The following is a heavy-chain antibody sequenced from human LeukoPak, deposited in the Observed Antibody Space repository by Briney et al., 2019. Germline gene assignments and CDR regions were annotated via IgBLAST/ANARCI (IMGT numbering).Heavy chain of an antibody. D-gene: IGHD3-3*01. CDR1: GFTVSSNY. V-gene: IGHV3-53*01. Sequence: GGSLRLSCAASGFTVSSNYMSWVRQAPGKGLEWVSVIYSGGSTYYADSVKGRFTISRDNSKNTLYLQMNSLRAEDTAVYYCAADQVVGGVNDAFDIWGQGTMVTVSS. CDR2: IYSGGST. J-gene: IGHJ3*02. CDR3: AADQVVGGVNDAFDI.